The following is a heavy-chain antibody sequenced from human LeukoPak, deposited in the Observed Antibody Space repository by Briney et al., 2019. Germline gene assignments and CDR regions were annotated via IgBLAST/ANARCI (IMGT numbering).Heavy chain of an antibody. J-gene: IGHJ5*02. Sequence: PSETLSLTCTVSGGSISSGGYYWSWIRQHPGKGLEWIGYIYYSGSTYYNPSLKSRVTISVDTSKNQFSLKLSSVTAADTAVYYCATYYGILTGYRRFDPWGRGTLVTVSS. CDR3: ATYYGILTGYRRFDP. V-gene: IGHV4-31*03. CDR2: IYYSGST. CDR1: GGSISSGGYY. D-gene: IGHD3-9*01.